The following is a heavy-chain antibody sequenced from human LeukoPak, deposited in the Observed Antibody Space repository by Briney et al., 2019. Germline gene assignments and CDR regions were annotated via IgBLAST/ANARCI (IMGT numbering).Heavy chain of an antibody. CDR3: ARGSRGSFDP. CDR2: INHSGST. V-gene: IGHV4-34*01. D-gene: IGHD2/OR15-2a*01. Sequence: PSETLSLTCAVYGGSFSGYYWSWIRQPPGKGLEWIGEINHSGSTNYNPSLKSRVTISVDTSRNQFSLKLSPVTAADTAVYYCARGSRGSFDPWGQGTLVTVSS. CDR1: GGSFSGYY. J-gene: IGHJ5*02.